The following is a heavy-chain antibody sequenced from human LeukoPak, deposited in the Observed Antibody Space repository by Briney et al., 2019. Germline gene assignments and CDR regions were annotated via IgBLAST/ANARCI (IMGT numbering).Heavy chain of an antibody. V-gene: IGHV3-23*01. CDR1: GFTFSSYA. J-gene: IGHJ4*02. CDR2: ISGSGGST. CDR3: AKDEYSRSSPYYFDY. Sequence: GGSLRLSCATSGFTFSSYAMSWVRQAPGKGLEWVSAISGSGGSTYCADSVKGRFTISRDNSKNTLYLQMNSLRAEDTAVYYCAKDEYSRSSPYYFDYWGQGTLVTVSS. D-gene: IGHD6-6*01.